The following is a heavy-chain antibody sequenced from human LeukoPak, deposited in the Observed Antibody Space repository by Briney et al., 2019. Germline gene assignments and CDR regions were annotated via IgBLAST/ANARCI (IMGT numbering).Heavy chain of an antibody. J-gene: IGHJ3*02. D-gene: IGHD4-17*01. CDR1: GGSISSSS. CDR2: ITGSSSTI. Sequence: ETLSLTCTVSGGSISSSSYYWGWIRQPPGKGLEWVSYITGSSSTIYYADSVKGRFTISRDNAKNSLYLQMNSLRVEDTAVFYCARNYGNAFDIWGQGTMVTVSS. V-gene: IGHV3-48*01. CDR3: ARNYGNAFDI.